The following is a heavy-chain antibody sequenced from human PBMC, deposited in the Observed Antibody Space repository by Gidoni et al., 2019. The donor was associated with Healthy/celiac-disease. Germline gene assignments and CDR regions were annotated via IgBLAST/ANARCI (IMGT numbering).Heavy chain of an antibody. CDR2: IIPICGTA. D-gene: IGHD5-12*01. J-gene: IGHJ5*02. Sequence: QVQLVQSGAEVKKPGSSVTVSCQASGGTFSSYAVSWVRQAPGHGLEWMGGIIPICGTANSAQKFQGRVTITADESTSTAYMELSSLRSEDTAVYYCARDIRATLNWFDPWGQGTLVTVSS. CDR1: GGTFSSYA. CDR3: ARDIRATLNWFDP. V-gene: IGHV1-69*01.